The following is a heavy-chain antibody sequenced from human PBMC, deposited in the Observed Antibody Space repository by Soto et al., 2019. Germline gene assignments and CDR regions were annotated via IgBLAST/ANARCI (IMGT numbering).Heavy chain of an antibody. CDR1: GFTFSSYA. J-gene: IGHJ3*01. V-gene: IGHV3-23*01. Sequence: GGSLRLSCVASGFTFSSYAMSWVRQVPGKGLEWVSTISDAAGSAYYVDSVKGRFTISRDNSKKTLYLQMNSLRAEDSAVYYCARPYGGKIGDAPDLWGPGTMVT. CDR3: ARPYGGKIGDAPDL. CDR2: ISDAAGSA. D-gene: IGHD4-17*01.